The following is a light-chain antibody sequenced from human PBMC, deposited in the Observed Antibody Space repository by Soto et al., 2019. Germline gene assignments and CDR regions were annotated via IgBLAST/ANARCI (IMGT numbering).Light chain of an antibody. Sequence: DVVMTQSPLSLPVTLGQPASISCRSSQSLVYSDGYAYLNWFQQRPGQSPRRLLYKASNRDSGVPDRFSGSGSGSDVTLQIDRVEAEDVGIYYCMQGTHWPPTFGRGTRVDIK. CDR2: KAS. CDR3: MQGTHWPPT. V-gene: IGKV2-30*01. J-gene: IGKJ1*01. CDR1: QSLVYSDGYAY.